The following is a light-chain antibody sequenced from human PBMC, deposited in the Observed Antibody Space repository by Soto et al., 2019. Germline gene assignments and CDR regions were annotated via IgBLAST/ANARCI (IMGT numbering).Light chain of an antibody. Sequence: QSVLTQPPSVSGAPGQRVTISCTGSSSNIGAGCDVHWYQQLPGTAPKLLIYGNSNRPSGVPDRFSGSKSGTSASLAITGLQAEDEADYDCQSYDSSLSVFGTGTKVTV. V-gene: IGLV1-40*01. J-gene: IGLJ1*01. CDR2: GNS. CDR3: QSYDSSLSV. CDR1: SSNIGAGCD.